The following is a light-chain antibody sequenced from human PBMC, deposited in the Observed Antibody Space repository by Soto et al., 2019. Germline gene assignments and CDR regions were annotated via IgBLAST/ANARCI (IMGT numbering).Light chain of an antibody. V-gene: IGLV2-14*01. CDR1: SSDVGKYSY. J-gene: IGLJ3*02. Sequence: QSALTQPASVSGSPGQSIAISCTGTSSDVGKYSYVSWFQQYPGNAPKLMIYEVSNRPSGVSNRFSGSKSGNTASLTISGLQGEDEADYYCSSFTTSSTWVFGGWTKLTVL. CDR3: SSFTTSSTWV. CDR2: EVS.